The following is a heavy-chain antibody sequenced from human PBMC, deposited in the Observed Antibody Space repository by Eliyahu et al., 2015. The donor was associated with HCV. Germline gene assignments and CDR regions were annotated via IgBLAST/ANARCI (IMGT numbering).Heavy chain of an antibody. D-gene: IGHD6-13*01. CDR2: INSDGSST. V-gene: IGHV3-74*01. Sequence: EVQLVESGGGLVQPGGSLRLSCAAAGFTFSSYWXXWVRQAPGKGLVWVSRINSDGSSTSYADSVKGRFTISRDNAKNTLYLQMNSLRAEDTAVYYCARVDSSSWYGMDVWGQGTTVTVSS. J-gene: IGHJ6*02. CDR3: ARVDSSSWYGMDV. CDR1: GFTFSSYW.